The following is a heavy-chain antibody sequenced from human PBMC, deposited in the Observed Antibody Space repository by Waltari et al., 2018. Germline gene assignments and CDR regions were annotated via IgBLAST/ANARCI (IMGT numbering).Heavy chain of an antibody. CDR3: ARALYYYDSSGHMRYFDL. Sequence: QVQLQQWGAGLLKPSETLSLTCAVYGGSFSGYYWSWIRQPPGKGLEWIGEINHSGSTNYNPSLKSRVTISVDTSKNQFSLKLSSVTAADTAVYYCARALYYYDSSGHMRYFDLWGRGTLVTVSP. J-gene: IGHJ2*01. V-gene: IGHV4-34*01. D-gene: IGHD3-22*01. CDR2: INHSGST. CDR1: GGSFSGYY.